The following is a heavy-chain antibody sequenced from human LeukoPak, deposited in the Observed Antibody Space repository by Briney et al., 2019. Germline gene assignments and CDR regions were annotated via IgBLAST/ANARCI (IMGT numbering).Heavy chain of an antibody. V-gene: IGHV3-15*01. Sequence: KPGGSLRLSCAASGFTFSSYAMSWVRQAPGKGLEWVGRIKSKTDGGTTDYAAPVKGRFTISRDDSKNTLYLQMNSLKTEDTAVYYCTTYYDFWSGDTDFDYWGQGTLVTVSS. CDR1: GFTFSSYA. CDR2: IKSKTDGGTT. D-gene: IGHD3-3*01. CDR3: TTYYDFWSGDTDFDY. J-gene: IGHJ4*02.